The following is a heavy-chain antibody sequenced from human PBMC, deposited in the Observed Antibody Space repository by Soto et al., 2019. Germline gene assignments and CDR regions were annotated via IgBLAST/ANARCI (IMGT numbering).Heavy chain of an antibody. V-gene: IGHV4-30-4*01. CDR1: GGSISSGDYY. CDR2: IYYSGST. CDR3: ARDPAEGGMDV. J-gene: IGHJ6*02. Sequence: SETLSLTCTVSGGSISSGDYYWSWIRQPPGKGLEWIGYIYYSGSTYYNPSLKSRVTISVDTSKNQFSLKLSSVTAADTAVYYCARDPAEGGMDVWGQGTTVTVSS.